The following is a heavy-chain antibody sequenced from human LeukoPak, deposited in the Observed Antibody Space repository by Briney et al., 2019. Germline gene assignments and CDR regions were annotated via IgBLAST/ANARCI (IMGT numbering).Heavy chain of an antibody. CDR3: ARATYYDILTGRYYFDY. V-gene: IGHV4-39*07. CDR1: GGSISSSSYY. Sequence: KPSETLSLTCTVSGGSISSSSYYWGWIRQPPGKGLEWIGSIYYSGSTYYNPSLKSRVTISVGTSKNQFSLKLSSVTAADTAVYYCARATYYDILTGRYYFDYWGQGTLVTVSS. CDR2: IYYSGST. J-gene: IGHJ4*02. D-gene: IGHD3-9*01.